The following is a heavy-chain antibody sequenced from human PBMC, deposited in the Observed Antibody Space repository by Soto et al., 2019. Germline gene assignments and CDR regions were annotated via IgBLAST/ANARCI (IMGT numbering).Heavy chain of an antibody. J-gene: IGHJ3*01. CDR1: GFTFSNSA. CDR2: IIVGSHNT. Sequence: SVKVSCKTSGFTFSNSAVQWVRQARGQRLEWIAWIIVGSHNTNYAQNFQGRLTVTTDTSTSTAYMELTSLTSEDTAIYYCAAEFYSGGRCCSFDLWGQGTMVTVSS. D-gene: IGHD2-15*01. CDR3: AAEFYSGGRCCSFDL. V-gene: IGHV1-58*01.